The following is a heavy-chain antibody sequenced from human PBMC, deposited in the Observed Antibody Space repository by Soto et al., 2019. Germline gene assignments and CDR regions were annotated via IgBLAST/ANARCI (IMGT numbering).Heavy chain of an antibody. D-gene: IGHD2-8*01. J-gene: IGHJ4*02. CDR2: INSDGSST. V-gene: IGHV3-74*01. Sequence: PGGSLRLSCAASGFAFSSYGIHWVRQTPGKGLVWVSRINSDGSSTTYADSVKGRFTISRDNAKNTLYLHMNSLRAEDTAVYYCAGRDWTNGVCYFYWGQGTLVTVCS. CDR3: AGRDWTNGVCYFY. CDR1: GFAFSSYG.